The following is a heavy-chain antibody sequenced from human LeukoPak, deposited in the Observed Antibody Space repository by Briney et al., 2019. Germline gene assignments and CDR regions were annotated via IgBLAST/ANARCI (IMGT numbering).Heavy chain of an antibody. D-gene: IGHD3-10*01. J-gene: IGHJ5*02. V-gene: IGHV1-2*02. CDR1: GYTFTGYY. CDR2: INPNSGGT. CDR3: AIKEGTYYYGSGSYPIDP. Sequence: ASVKVSCKASGYTFTGYYMHWVRQAPGQGLEWMGWINPNSGGTNYAQKFQGRVTMTRDTSISTAYMELSRLRSDDTAVYYCAIKEGTYYYGSGSYPIDPWGQGTLVTVSS.